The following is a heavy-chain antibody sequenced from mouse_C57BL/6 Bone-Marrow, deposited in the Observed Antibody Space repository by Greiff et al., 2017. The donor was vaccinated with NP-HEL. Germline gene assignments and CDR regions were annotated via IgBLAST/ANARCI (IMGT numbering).Heavy chain of an antibody. Sequence: EVQVVESGGDLVKPGGSLKLSCAASGFTFSSYGMSWVRQTPDKRLEWVATISSGGSYTYYPDSVKGRFTISRDNAKNTLYLQMSSLKSEDTAMYYCASPYDSYAMDYWGQGTSVTVSS. D-gene: IGHD2-4*01. J-gene: IGHJ4*01. V-gene: IGHV5-6*01. CDR1: GFTFSSYG. CDR3: ASPYDSYAMDY. CDR2: ISSGGSYT.